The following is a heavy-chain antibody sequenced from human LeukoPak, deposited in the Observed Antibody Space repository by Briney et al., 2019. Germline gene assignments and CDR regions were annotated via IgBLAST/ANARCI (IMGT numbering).Heavy chain of an antibody. CDR1: GYSISSGYY. CDR2: IFHSGST. CDR3: ARDPVGDYGDY. J-gene: IGHJ4*02. D-gene: IGHD4-17*01. Sequence: PSETLSLTCAVSGYSISSGYYWGWIRQPPGKGVEWIGSIFHSGSTYYNPSLKSRVTISVDTSKNQFSLKLSSVTAADTAVYYCARDPVGDYGDYWGQGTLVTVSS. V-gene: IGHV4-38-2*02.